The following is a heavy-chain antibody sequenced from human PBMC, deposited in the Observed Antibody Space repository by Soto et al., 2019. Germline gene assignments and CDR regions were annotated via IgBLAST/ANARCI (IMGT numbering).Heavy chain of an antibody. CDR3: AKSEGYSFDI. CDR1: GLSFSSHW. CDR2: IRKDGGGE. D-gene: IGHD1-1*01. V-gene: IGHV3-7*01. Sequence: EVQLVESGGGLVQPGGSLRLYCAASGLSFSSHWMSWVRQAPGRGLEWVANIRKDGGGERYSDYVKGRFTFSREHDKNSFYMRLNGLRVYDRAVYYCAKSEGYSFDIRGQGTMVTVSS. J-gene: IGHJ3*02.